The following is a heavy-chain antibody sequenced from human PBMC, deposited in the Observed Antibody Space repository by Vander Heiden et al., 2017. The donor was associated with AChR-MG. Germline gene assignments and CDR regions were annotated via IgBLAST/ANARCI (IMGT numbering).Heavy chain of an antibody. CDR2: ISYDGSNK. CDR1: GFTFSSYG. Sequence: QVQLVESGGGVVQPGRSLRLSCAASGFTFSSYGMHGVRQAPGKGLGWVAVISYDGSNKYYADSVKGRFTISRDNSKNTLYLQMNSLRAEDTAVYYCAKNPSPYYDCWSPGIGTFDPWCQGTLVTVSS. J-gene: IGHJ5*02. D-gene: IGHD3-3*01. V-gene: IGHV3-30*18. CDR3: AKNPSPYYDCWSPGIGTFDP.